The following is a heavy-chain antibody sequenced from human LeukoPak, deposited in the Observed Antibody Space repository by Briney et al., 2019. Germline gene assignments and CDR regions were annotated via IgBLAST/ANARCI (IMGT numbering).Heavy chain of an antibody. D-gene: IGHD1-7*01. CDR2: ISYDGSNK. CDR1: GFTFSSYS. CDR3: ARVPVEKDNRNWYGSGFDY. Sequence: QPGRSLRLSCAASGFTFSSYSMHWVRQAPGKGLEWVAVISYDGSNKYYADSVKGRFTIYRDNSKNTMSLQMNSLRVEDTAVYYCARVPVEKDNRNWYGSGFDYWGQGTLVTVSS. J-gene: IGHJ4*02. V-gene: IGHV3-30-3*01.